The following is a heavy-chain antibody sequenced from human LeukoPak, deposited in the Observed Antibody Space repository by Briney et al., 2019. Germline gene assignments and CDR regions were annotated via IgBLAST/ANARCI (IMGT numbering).Heavy chain of an antibody. V-gene: IGHV1-18*04. J-gene: IGHJ6*03. CDR2: ISAYNGNT. CDR3: ARRHYYYMDV. Sequence: ASVKVSCKASGYTFTSYYMYWVRQAPGQGLEWMGWISAYNGNTNYAQKLQGRVTMTTDTSTSTAYMELRSLRSDDTAVYYCARRHYYYMDVWGKGTTVTVSS. CDR1: GYTFTSYY.